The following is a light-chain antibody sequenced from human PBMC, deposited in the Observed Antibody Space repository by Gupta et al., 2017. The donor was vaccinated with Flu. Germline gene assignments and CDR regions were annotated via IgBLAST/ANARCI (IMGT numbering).Light chain of an antibody. CDR3: QQHGSSPPFT. Sequence: VLAQSPATLSLSPGDRATLSCGASQSVSRNYLAWSQHKPGRAPRLLIYDASTRDTGIPDRFSGSGYGKDLTLTSSRREQEDFAVYYCQQHGSSPPFTFGQGTQLEIK. CDR2: DAS. CDR1: QSVSRNY. J-gene: IGKJ5*01. V-gene: IGKV3D-20*01.